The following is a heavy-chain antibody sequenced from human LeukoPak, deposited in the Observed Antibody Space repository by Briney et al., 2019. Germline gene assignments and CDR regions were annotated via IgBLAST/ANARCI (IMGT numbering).Heavy chain of an antibody. Sequence: GRSLRLSCAASGFTFDDYAMHWVRQAPGKGLEWVSGISWNSGSIGYADSVKGRFTISRDNAKNSLYLQMNSLRAEDMALYYCAKDLGMVYGSRGFDYWGQGTLVTVSS. CDR2: ISWNSGSI. D-gene: IGHD2-8*01. CDR1: GFTFDDYA. CDR3: AKDLGMVYGSRGFDY. J-gene: IGHJ4*02. V-gene: IGHV3-9*03.